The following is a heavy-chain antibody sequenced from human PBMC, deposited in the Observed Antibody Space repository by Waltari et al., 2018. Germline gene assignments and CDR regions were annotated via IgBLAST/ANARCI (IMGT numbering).Heavy chain of an antibody. CDR2: TYPGDPVT. CDR1: GYSFTSYW. J-gene: IGHJ4*02. D-gene: IGHD1-1*01. CDR3: ARGGMATTRVDY. Sequence: EVQLVQSGAEVKKPGESLKISCKGSGYSFTSYWIGWVRQMPGKGLDWMGFTYPGDPVTDTGPSFQAKVTTSANKSITTAYRQGGGLKASDTAMYYGARGGMATTRVDYWAREPWSPSPQ. V-gene: IGHV5-51*01.